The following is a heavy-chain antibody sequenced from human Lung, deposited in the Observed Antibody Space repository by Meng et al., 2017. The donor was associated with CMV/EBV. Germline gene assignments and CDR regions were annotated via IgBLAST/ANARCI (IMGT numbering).Heavy chain of an antibody. CDR1: GCTFTRYC. V-gene: IGHV1-8*01. J-gene: IGHJ4*02. CDR3: ETGVAYFEY. D-gene: IGHD5-12*01. Sequence: QVQLVQAGLEVKKPGVSMNVSCTASGCTFTRYCINWMRQGTGQGLEWMGGMTPNRSTTDYAHQVQGRVTMTETITKSTAHMYLCGLRSEDTAVYYCETGVAYFEYWGQGTLVTVSS. CDR2: MTPNRSTT.